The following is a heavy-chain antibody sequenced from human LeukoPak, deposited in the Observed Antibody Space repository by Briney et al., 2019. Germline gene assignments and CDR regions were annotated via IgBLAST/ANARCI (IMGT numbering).Heavy chain of an antibody. CDR3: AKDQFYQLLWWFDP. CDR1: GFTFSSYG. J-gene: IGHJ5*02. CDR2: ISYDGSNK. Sequence: GGSLRLSCAASGFTFSSYGMHWVRQAPGKGLEWVAVISYDGSNKYYADSAKGRFTISRDNSKNTLYLQMNSLRAEDTAVYYCAKDQFYQLLWWFDPWGQGTLVTVSS. V-gene: IGHV3-30*18. D-gene: IGHD2-2*01.